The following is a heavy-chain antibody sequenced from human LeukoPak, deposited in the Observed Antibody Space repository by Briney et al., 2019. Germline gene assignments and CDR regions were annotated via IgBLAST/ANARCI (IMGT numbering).Heavy chain of an antibody. CDR3: ATLYTLSRRCFDY. CDR2: IYYSGST. J-gene: IGHJ4*02. CDR1: GGSISSSSYY. D-gene: IGHD3-10*01. V-gene: IGHV4-30-4*08. Sequence: SETLSLTCTVSGGSISSSSYYWGWIRQPPGKGLEWIGYIYYSGSTYYNPSLKSRVTISVDTSKNQFSLKLSSVTAADTAVYFCATLYTLSRRCFDYWGQGTLVTVSS.